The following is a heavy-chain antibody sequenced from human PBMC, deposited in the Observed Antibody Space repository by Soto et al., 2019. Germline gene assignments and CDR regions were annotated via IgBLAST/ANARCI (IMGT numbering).Heavy chain of an antibody. V-gene: IGHV4-31*03. CDR2: IYYSGST. D-gene: IGHD3-22*01. Sequence: SETLSLTCTVSGGSISSGGYYWSWIRQHPGKGLEWIGYIYYSGSTYYNPSLKSRVTISVDTSKNQFSLKLSSVTAADTAVYYCARHMYYYDSSGYYYYFDYWGQGTLVTVSS. CDR3: ARHMYYYDSSGYYYYFDY. J-gene: IGHJ4*02. CDR1: GGSISSGGYY.